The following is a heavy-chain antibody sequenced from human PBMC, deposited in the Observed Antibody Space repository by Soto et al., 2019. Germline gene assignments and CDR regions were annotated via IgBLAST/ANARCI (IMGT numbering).Heavy chain of an antibody. CDR3: AKDPNYDFWSGYSGSGWFDP. V-gene: IGHV3-21*01. CDR1: VFTFSSYS. J-gene: IGHJ5*02. CDR2: ISGSSSNM. D-gene: IGHD3-3*01. Sequence: GSLRLCGAASVFTFSSYSMNWVRQTPGKGLEWVSSISGSSSNMYYADSVKGRFTISRDNAKNSLYLQMNSLRAEDTAVYYCAKDPNYDFWSGYSGSGWFDPWGQGTLVTVSS.